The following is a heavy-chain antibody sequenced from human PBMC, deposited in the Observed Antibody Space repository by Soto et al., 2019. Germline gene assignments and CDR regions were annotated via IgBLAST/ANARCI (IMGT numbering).Heavy chain of an antibody. V-gene: IGHV3-23*01. CDR1: GFTFSSYA. J-gene: IGHJ4*02. CDR2: ISGSGGST. Sequence: GGSLRLSCAASGFTFSSYAMSWVRQAPGKGLEWVSAISGSGGSTYYADSVKGRFTISRDNSENTLYLQMNSLRAEDTAVYYCAKDSYSSSSGGVHYFDYWGQGTLVTVSS. CDR3: AKDSYSSSSGGVHYFDY. D-gene: IGHD6-6*01.